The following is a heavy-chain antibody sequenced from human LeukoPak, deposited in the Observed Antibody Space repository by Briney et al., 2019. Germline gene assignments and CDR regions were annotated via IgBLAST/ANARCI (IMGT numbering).Heavy chain of an antibody. CDR2: ISSSSSYI. J-gene: IGHJ4*02. D-gene: IGHD2-8*01. Sequence: PGGSLRLSCAASGFTFSSYSMNWVRQAPGKGLEWVSSISSSSSYIYYADSVKGRFTISRDNAKNSLYLQMNSLRAEDTAVYYCARAQHDIVLMVYAIIWGQGTLVTVSS. CDR1: GFTFSSYS. CDR3: ARAQHDIVLMVYAII. V-gene: IGHV3-21*01.